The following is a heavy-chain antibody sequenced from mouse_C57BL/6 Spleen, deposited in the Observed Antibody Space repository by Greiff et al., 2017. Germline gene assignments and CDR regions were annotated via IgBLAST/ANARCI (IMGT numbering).Heavy chain of an antibody. Sequence: QVQLQQPGAELVKPGASVKMSCKASGYTFTSYWITWVKQRPGQGLEWIGDIYPGSGSTNYNEKFKSKATPTVDTSSSTAYMQLSSLTSEDSAVYYCARADYGSSPFAYWGQGTLVTVSA. CDR2: IYPGSGST. J-gene: IGHJ3*01. CDR3: ARADYGSSPFAY. V-gene: IGHV1-55*01. CDR1: GYTFTSYW. D-gene: IGHD1-1*01.